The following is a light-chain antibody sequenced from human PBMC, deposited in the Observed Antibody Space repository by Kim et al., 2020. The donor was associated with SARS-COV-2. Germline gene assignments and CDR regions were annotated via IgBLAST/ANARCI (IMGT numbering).Light chain of an antibody. CDR2: RNS. J-gene: IGLJ2*01. CDR1: GSNIGAGYD. V-gene: IGLV1-40*01. CDR3: QSYDRSLSGSTV. Sequence: QSALTQPPSVSGAPGQRVTISCTGSGSNIGAGYDVQWYQQLPGAAPKLLIFRNSDRPSGVPDRFSASKSGTSASLAITGLQAEDEADYYCQSYDRSLSGSTVFGGGTKVTVL.